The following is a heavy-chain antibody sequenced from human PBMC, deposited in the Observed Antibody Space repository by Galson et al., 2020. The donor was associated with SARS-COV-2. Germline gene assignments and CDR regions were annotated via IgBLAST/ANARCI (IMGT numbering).Heavy chain of an antibody. CDR2: FDPEDGET. J-gene: IGHJ6*02. V-gene: IGHV1-24*01. CDR1: GYTLTELS. Sequence: ASVKVSCKVSGYTLTELSMHWVRQAPGKGLEWMGGFDPEDGETIYAQKFQGRVTMTEDTSTDTAYMELSSLRSEDTAVYYCATSVAAAGDPVDYYYYYGMDVWGQGTTVTVSS. CDR3: ATSVAAAGDPVDYYYYYGMDV. D-gene: IGHD6-13*01.